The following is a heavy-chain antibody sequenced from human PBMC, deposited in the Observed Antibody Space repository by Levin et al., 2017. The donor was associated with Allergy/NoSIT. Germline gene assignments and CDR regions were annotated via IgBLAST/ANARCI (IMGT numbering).Heavy chain of an antibody. D-gene: IGHD4-11*01. CDR3: AKDSSNSWFDY. V-gene: IGHV3-23*01. J-gene: IGHJ4*02. CDR1: RSTFSTYG. CDR2: ITDTGAAT. Sequence: GGSLRLSCTASRSTFSTYGMSWVRQAPGKGPDWVATITDTGAATYYPDSVRGRFTISRDNSKNTLYLQMNSLRVEDTALYYCAKDSSNSWFDYWGRGTLVTVSS.